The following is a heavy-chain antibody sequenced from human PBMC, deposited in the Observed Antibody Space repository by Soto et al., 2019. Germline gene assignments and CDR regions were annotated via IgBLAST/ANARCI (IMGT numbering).Heavy chain of an antibody. J-gene: IGHJ4*02. D-gene: IGHD3-22*01. CDR2: ISGSGGST. CDR1: GFTFSSYA. Sequence: EVQLLESGGGLVQPGGSLRLSCAASGFTFSSYAMSWVRQAPGKGLEWVSAISGSGGSTYYADSVKGRFTISRDNSKNTLYLQMNSLRAEDTAVYYCAKDSDLTLIVVPDYFDYWGQGTLVTVSS. V-gene: IGHV3-23*01. CDR3: AKDSDLTLIVVPDYFDY.